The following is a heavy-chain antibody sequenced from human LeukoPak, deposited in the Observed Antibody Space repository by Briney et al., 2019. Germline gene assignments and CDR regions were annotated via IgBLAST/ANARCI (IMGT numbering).Heavy chain of an antibody. CDR1: GYTFTNYD. Sequence: ASVKVSCKASGYTFTNYDINWVRQATGQGLEWMGWMNPNSGNTGYAQKFQGRVTMTRNTSITTAYMELSSLRSEDTAVYYCARRRGRPNHFDYWGQGTLVTVSS. V-gene: IGHV1-8*01. J-gene: IGHJ4*02. CDR2: MNPNSGNT. CDR3: ARRRGRPNHFDY.